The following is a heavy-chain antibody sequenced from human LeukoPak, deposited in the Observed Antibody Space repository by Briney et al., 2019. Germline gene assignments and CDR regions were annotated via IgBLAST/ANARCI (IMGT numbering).Heavy chain of an antibody. J-gene: IGHJ4*02. CDR3: ARSPWNDLYFDY. CDR2: IIPILGIA. V-gene: IGHV1-69*04. D-gene: IGHD1-1*01. Sequence: SVKVSCKASGGTFSSYAISWVRQAPGQGLEWMGRIIPILGIANYAQKFQGRVTITADKSTSTAYMELSSLRSEDTAVYYCARSPWNDLYFDYWGQGTLVTVSS. CDR1: GGTFSSYA.